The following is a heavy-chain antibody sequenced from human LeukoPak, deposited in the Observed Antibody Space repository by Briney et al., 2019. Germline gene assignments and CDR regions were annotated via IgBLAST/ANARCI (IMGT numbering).Heavy chain of an antibody. V-gene: IGHV4-34*01. Sequence: SETLSLTCAVYGGSFSGYYWSWIRQPPGKGLEWIGSIYYSGSTYYNPSLKSRVTISVDTSKNQFSLKLSSVTAADTAVYYCARPRGSGEYYSDYWGQGTLVTVSS. CDR2: IYYSGST. CDR3: ARPRGSGEYYSDY. D-gene: IGHD1-26*01. CDR1: GGSFSGYY. J-gene: IGHJ4*02.